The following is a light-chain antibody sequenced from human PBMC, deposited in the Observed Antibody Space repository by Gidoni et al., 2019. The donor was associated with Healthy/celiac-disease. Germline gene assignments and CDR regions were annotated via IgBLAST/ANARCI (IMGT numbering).Light chain of an antibody. CDR3: QQYNNWPLYT. CDR2: GAS. Sequence: EIVMTQSQATLSVSPGESATLSCRASQSVSSNLAWYQQKPGQAPRLRIYGASTRATGIPARFSGSGSGTEFTLTISSLQSEDFAVYYCQQYNNWPLYTCGQGTKLEIK. J-gene: IGKJ2*01. CDR1: QSVSSN. V-gene: IGKV3-15*01.